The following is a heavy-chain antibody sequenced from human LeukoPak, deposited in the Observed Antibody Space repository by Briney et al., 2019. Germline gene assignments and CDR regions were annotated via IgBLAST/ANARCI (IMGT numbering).Heavy chain of an antibody. V-gene: IGHV5-51*01. CDR3: ARQWGDCSSTSCYSAY. Sequence: GESLKISCKGSGYSFASYWIAWVRQMPGKGLEWMGIIYPGDSDTRYSPSSQGQVTISADKPISTAYLQWSSLKASDTAIYYCARQWGDCSSTSCYSAYWGQGTLVTVSS. J-gene: IGHJ4*02. D-gene: IGHD2-2*01. CDR1: GYSFASYW. CDR2: IYPGDSDT.